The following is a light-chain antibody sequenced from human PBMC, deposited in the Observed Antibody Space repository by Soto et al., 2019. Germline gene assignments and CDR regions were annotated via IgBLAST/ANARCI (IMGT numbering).Light chain of an antibody. CDR3: HHRSNWPPLT. CDR2: GSF. J-gene: IGKJ4*01. Sequence: EIVMTQSPATLSVSPGERATLSCRASQSVSSNLAWYQQKPGQAPRLLIYGSFNRATGIAARSRGSGSGTDFTLTISSLEPGDSAVYFCHHRSNWPPLTFGGGTKVDI. V-gene: IGKV3-11*01. CDR1: QSVSSN.